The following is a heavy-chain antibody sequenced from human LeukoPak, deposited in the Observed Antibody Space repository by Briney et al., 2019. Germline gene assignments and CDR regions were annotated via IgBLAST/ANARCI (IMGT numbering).Heavy chain of an antibody. J-gene: IGHJ4*02. CDR3: AKERRGVRTDY. CDR1: GFTFSSYG. V-gene: IGHV3-30*18. Sequence: GRSLRPSCAASGFTFSSYGMHWVRQAPGKGLEWVAVISYDGSNKYYADSVKGRFTISRDNSKNTLYLQMNSLRAEDTAVYYCAKERRGVRTDYWGQGTLVTVSS. CDR2: ISYDGSNK.